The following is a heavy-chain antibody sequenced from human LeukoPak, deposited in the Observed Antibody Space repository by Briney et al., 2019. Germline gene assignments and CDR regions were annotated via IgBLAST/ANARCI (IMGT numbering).Heavy chain of an antibody. J-gene: IGHJ4*02. CDR2: IPYDGFNP. D-gene: IGHD6-19*01. Sequence: GGSLRLSCAASGFTFSNYAMIWVRQAPGKGLEWVAVIPYDGFNPYYADSVKGRFTISRDNSKNTLWLQMNSLRAEDTAVYYCAKVKEMYSSGSYYFDYWGQGTLVTVSS. CDR3: AKVKEMYSSGSYYFDY. CDR1: GFTFSNYA. V-gene: IGHV3-30*18.